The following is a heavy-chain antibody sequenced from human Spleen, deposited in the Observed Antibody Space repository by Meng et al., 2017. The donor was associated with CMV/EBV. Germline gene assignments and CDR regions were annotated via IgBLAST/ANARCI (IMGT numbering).Heavy chain of an antibody. CDR2: ISNSGYIK. V-gene: IGHV3-48*03. J-gene: IGHJ4*02. CDR3: ARGASSGYYDVFDS. Sequence: GGSLRLSCAASGFTFSSHEMNWVRQAPGEGLEWVSYISNSGYIKNYADSVKGRFTISRQNAKNSVYLEMNSLRAEDTAVYYCARGASSGYYDVFDSWGQGTLVTAPQ. D-gene: IGHD3-22*01. CDR1: GFTFSSHE.